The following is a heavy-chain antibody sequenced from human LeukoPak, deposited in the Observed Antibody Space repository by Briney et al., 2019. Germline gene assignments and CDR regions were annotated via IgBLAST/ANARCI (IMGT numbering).Heavy chain of an antibody. Sequence: GESLRLSCTTSGFSFSRCSMNWVRRPPGKGLEWVSSISARGNYIFYADSVKGRFIISRDNAKNSLHLEMNSLRVEDTAVYYCVTEGYCRGGSCSSDAFDIWGQGTMVTVSS. J-gene: IGHJ3*02. CDR1: GFSFSRCS. CDR3: VTEGYCRGGSCSSDAFDI. V-gene: IGHV3-21*01. D-gene: IGHD2-15*01. CDR2: ISARGNYI.